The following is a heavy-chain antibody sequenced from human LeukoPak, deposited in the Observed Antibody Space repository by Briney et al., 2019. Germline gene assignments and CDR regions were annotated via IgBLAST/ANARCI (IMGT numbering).Heavy chain of an antibody. D-gene: IGHD3-22*01. J-gene: IGHJ4*02. CDR1: GYTFTSYG. CDR3: ARGKDYYDSSGYCDY. V-gene: IGHV1-18*01. CDR2: ISAYNGNT. Sequence: ASVKVPCKASGYTFTSYGISWVRQAPGQGLEWMGWISAYNGNTNYAQKLQGRVTMTTDTSTSTAYMELRSLRSDDTAVYYCARGKDYYDSSGYCDYWGQGTLVTVSS.